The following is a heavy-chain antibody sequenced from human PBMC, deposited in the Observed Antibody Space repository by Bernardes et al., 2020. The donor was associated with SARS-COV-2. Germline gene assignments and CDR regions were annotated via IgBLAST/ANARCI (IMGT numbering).Heavy chain of an antibody. D-gene: IGHD2-2*01. CDR1: GYTLTELS. V-gene: IGHV1-24*01. J-gene: IGHJ6*02. Sequence: ASVKVSCKVSGYTLTELSMHWVRQAPGKGLEWMGGFDPEDGETIYAQKFQGRVTITRDTSASTAYMELSSLRSEDTAVYYCAREFPRHCSSTSCYDPNYYYYYGMDVWGQGTTVTVSS. CDR2: FDPEDGET. CDR3: AREFPRHCSSTSCYDPNYYYYYGMDV.